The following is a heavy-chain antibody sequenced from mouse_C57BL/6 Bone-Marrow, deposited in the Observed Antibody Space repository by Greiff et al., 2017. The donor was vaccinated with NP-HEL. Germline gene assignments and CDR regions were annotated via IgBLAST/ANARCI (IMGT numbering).Heavy chain of an antibody. V-gene: IGHV3-6*01. CDR1: GYSITSGYY. Sequence: DVKLQESGPGLVKPSQSLSLTCSVTGYSITSGYYWNWIRQFPGNKLEWMGYISYDGSNNYNPSLKNRISITRDTSKNQFFLKLNSVTTEDTATYYCARGEIYSNSPWFAYWGQGTLVTVSA. CDR3: ARGEIYSNSPWFAY. CDR2: ISYDGSN. D-gene: IGHD2-5*01. J-gene: IGHJ3*01.